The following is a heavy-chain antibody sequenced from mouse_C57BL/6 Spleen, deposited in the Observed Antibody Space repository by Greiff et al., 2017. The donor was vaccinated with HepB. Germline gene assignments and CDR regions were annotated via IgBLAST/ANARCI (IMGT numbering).Heavy chain of an antibody. J-gene: IGHJ2*01. CDR2: IYPGDGDT. Sequence: QVQLQQSGPELVKPGASVKISCKASGYAFSSSWMNWVKQRPGKGLEWIGRIYPGDGDTNYNGKFKGKATLTADKSSSTAYMQLSSLTSEDAAFYFCARQAGFDYWGQGTTLTVSS. CDR1: GYAFSSSW. CDR3: ARQAGFDY. V-gene: IGHV1-82*01.